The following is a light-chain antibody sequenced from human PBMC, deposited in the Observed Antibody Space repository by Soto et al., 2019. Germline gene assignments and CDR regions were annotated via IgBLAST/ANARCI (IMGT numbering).Light chain of an antibody. Sequence: EIVMTQSPVTLSVSPGDRASLSCRGSQSVSSNLAWYQQKPGQAPRLLIYGASTRATGIPARFSGSGSGTGFTLTISSLEPEDFAVYYCQQRSNWPPEITFGQGTRLEIK. CDR1: QSVSSN. J-gene: IGKJ5*01. CDR3: QQRSNWPPEIT. CDR2: GAS. V-gene: IGKV3-15*01.